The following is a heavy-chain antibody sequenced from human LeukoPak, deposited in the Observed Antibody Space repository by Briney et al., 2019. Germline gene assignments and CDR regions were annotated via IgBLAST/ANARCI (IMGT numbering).Heavy chain of an antibody. Sequence: GGSLRLSCAASGFTFTTYAMGWVRQAPAGGLEWVSSIKGGGGDPFYADSVRGRFTISRDKSKNTLYLQLNSLRVEDTAVYFCAQGGHDFNPFYCWGQGTLVTVSS. CDR2: IKGGGGDP. CDR3: AQGGHDFNPFYC. D-gene: IGHD2-21*02. V-gene: IGHV3-23*01. J-gene: IGHJ4*02. CDR1: GFTFTTYA.